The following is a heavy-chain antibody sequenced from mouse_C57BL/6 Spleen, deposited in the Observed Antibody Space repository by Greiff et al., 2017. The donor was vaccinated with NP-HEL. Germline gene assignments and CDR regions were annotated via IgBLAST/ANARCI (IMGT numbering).Heavy chain of an antibody. Sequence: QVQLQQSGAELARPGASVKLSCKASGYTFTSYGISWVKQRTGQGLEWIGEIYPRSGNTYYIEKFKGKATLTADKSSSTAYMELRSLTCEDSAVYFCARVGGDAMDYWGQGTSVTVSS. D-gene: IGHD3-3*01. CDR2: IYPRSGNT. J-gene: IGHJ4*01. CDR3: ARVGGDAMDY. CDR1: GYTFTSYG. V-gene: IGHV1-81*01.